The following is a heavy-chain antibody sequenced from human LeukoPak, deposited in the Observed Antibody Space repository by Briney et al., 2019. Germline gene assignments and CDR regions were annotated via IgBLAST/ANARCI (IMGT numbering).Heavy chain of an antibody. CDR3: AKDLNRGLPDY. V-gene: IGHV3-30*02. CDR1: GFIFSHYG. CDR2: IQNDASTE. Sequence: GGSLRLSCAASGFIFSHYGMHWVRQAPGKGLEWVAVIQNDASTENFADSVKGRFTISRDNSKNTLYLQMSSLRAEDTAVYYCAKDLNRGLPDYWGQGTLVTVSS. J-gene: IGHJ4*02. D-gene: IGHD2-21*01.